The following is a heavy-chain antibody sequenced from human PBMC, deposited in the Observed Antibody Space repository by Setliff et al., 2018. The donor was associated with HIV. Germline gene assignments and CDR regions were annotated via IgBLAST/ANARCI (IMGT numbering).Heavy chain of an antibody. Sequence: KPSETLSLTCAVSGASDISYIWWSWVRQPPGKGLEWSGEVYHTGSTNLNPSRQSRVTISVDKSKSQFSLKLNSVTAADTAVYYCGGNGYYSIDYWGQGTLVTVSS. CDR1: GASDISYIW. CDR3: GGNGYYSIDY. V-gene: IGHV4-4*02. CDR2: VYHTGST. J-gene: IGHJ4*02. D-gene: IGHD3-22*01.